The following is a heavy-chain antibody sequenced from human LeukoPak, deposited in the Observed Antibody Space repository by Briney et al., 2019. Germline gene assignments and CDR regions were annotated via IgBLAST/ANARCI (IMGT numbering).Heavy chain of an antibody. CDR3: ARDGVVAATRGAFDI. D-gene: IGHD2-15*01. V-gene: IGHV3-33*08. CDR1: GFTVSSNY. J-gene: IGHJ3*02. CDR2: IWYDGSNK. Sequence: GGSLRLSCAASGFTVSSNYMSWVRQAPGKGLEWVAVIWYDGSNKYYADSVKGRFTISRDNSKNTLYLQMNSLRAEDTAVYYCARDGVVAATRGAFDIWGQGTMVTVSS.